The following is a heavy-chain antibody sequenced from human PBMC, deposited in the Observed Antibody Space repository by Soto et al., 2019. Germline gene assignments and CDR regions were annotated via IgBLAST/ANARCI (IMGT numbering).Heavy chain of an antibody. CDR3: ARIRGYKGSEMATIGY. V-gene: IGHV1-18*01. J-gene: IGHJ4*02. D-gene: IGHD1-1*01. Sequence: QVQLVQSGAEVKKPGASVKVSCKASGYTFTSYGISWVRQAPGQGLEWMGWISGYNGNTKDAQKLQGRVTMTTDTSTSTAYMELRSLRSDDTAVYFCARIRGYKGSEMATIGYRGQGTQVTVSS. CDR2: ISGYNGNT. CDR1: GYTFTSYG.